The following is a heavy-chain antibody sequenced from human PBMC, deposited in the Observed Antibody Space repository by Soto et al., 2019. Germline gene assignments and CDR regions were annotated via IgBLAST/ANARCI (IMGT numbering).Heavy chain of an antibody. D-gene: IGHD3-3*01. CDR2: IKSKTDGGTT. V-gene: IGHV3-15*07. J-gene: IGHJ4*02. CDR1: GFTFSNAW. Sequence: EVQLVESGGGLVKPGGSLRLSCAASGFTFSNAWMNWVRQAPGKGLEWVGRIKSKTDGGTTDYAAPGKGRFTISRDDSKNTLYLQMNSLKTEDTAVYYCTYLVFDFWSGYQSIDYWGQGTLVTVSS. CDR3: TYLVFDFWSGYQSIDY.